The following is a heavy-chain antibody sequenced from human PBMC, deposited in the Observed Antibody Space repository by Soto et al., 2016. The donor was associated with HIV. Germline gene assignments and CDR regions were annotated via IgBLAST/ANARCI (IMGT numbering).Heavy chain of an antibody. D-gene: IGHD4-17*01. Sequence: QVQLQQWGAGLLKPSETLSLTCAVYGGSFNDYYWNWIRQPPGKGLEWIGEIDHSGSTNYNPSLKSRVTILLDTSKNQFSLKLSSVTAADTAVYYCARGERDYSDFRLFSYYYGLDVWGQGTTVTVSS. J-gene: IGHJ6*02. CDR3: ARGERDYSDFRLFSYYYGLDV. CDR1: GGSFNDYY. CDR2: IDHSGST. V-gene: IGHV4-34*02.